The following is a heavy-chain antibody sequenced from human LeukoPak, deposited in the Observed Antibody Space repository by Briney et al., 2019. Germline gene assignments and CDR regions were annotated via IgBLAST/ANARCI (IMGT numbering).Heavy chain of an antibody. Sequence: SETLSLTCTVSGGSISSYYWSWIRQPPGKGLEWIGYIYYSGSTNYNPSLKSRVTISVDTSKNQFSLKLSSVTAADTAVYYCARREAAAGISPFDPWGQETLVTVSS. CDR1: GGSISSYY. J-gene: IGHJ5*02. V-gene: IGHV4-59*08. CDR2: IYYSGST. CDR3: ARREAAAGISPFDP. D-gene: IGHD6-13*01.